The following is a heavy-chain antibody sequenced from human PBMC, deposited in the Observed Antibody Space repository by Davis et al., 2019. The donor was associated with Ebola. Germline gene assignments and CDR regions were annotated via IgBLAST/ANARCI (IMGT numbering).Heavy chain of an antibody. CDR3: ARGMGLTALGGLYFYSYAMDV. D-gene: IGHD4/OR15-4a*01. CDR2: INPNSGST. CDR1: GYTFTGYY. Sequence: AASVKVSCKASGYTFTGYYMHWVRQAPGQGLEWMGRINPNSGSTGYTQKFQGRVTMTRNTSLSTAYMELGSLRSEDTAVYYCARGMGLTALGGLYFYSYAMDVWGKGTTVTVSS. V-gene: IGHV1-2*06. J-gene: IGHJ6*04.